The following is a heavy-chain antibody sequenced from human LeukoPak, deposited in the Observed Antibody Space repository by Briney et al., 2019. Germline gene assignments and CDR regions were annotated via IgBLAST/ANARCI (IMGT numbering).Heavy chain of an antibody. CDR1: GFIFSSYE. CDR3: AELGITMIGGV. CDR2: ISSSGSTI. J-gene: IGHJ6*04. Sequence: PPGGSLRLSCAASGFIFSSYEMNWVRQAPGKGREGVSYISSSGSTIYYADSVKGRFTISRDNAKNSLYLQMNSLRAEDTAVYYCAELGITMIGGVWGKGTTVTISS. V-gene: IGHV3-48*03. D-gene: IGHD3-10*02.